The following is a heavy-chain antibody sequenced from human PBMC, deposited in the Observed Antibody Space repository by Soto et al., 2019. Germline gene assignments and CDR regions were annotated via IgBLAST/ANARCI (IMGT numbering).Heavy chain of an antibody. CDR3: AKDIAVAGYYYYYGMDV. V-gene: IGHV3-30*18. J-gene: IGHJ6*02. CDR2: ISYDGSNK. Sequence: QVQLVESGGGVVQPGRSLRLSCAASGFTFSSYGMHWVRQAPGKGLEWVAVISYDGSNKYYADSVKGRFTISRDNSKNTXYQQMNSLRAEDTAVYYCAKDIAVAGYYYYYGMDVWGQGATVTVAS. D-gene: IGHD6-19*01. CDR1: GFTFSSYG.